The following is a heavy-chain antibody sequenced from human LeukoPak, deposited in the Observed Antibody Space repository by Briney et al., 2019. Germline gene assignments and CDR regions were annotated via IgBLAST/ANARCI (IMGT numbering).Heavy chain of an antibody. CDR2: ISGSGGST. D-gene: IGHD1-1*01. CDR3: AEWNSVYWYFDL. V-gene: IGHV3-23*01. Sequence: GGSLRLSCAASGFTFSSYAMSWVRQVPGKGLEWVSSISGSGGSTYYADSVKGRFTISRDNSKNTLYLQMNSLRAEDTALYYCAEWNSVYWYFDLWGRGTLVTVSS. CDR1: GFTFSSYA. J-gene: IGHJ2*01.